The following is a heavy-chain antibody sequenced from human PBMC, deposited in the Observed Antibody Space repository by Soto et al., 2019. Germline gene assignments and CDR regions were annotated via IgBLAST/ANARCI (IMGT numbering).Heavy chain of an antibody. V-gene: IGHV3-21*01. D-gene: IGHD2-2*01. CDR2: ISSSSSYI. CDR3: AREIVVVPAAMSGY. CDR1: GFTFSSYS. Sequence: EVQLVESGGGLVKPGGSLRLSCAASGFTFSSYSMNWVRQAPGKGLEWVSSISSSSSYIYYADSVKGRFTISRDNAKNSLHLQMNSLRAEDTAVYYCAREIVVVPAAMSGYWGQGTLVTVSS. J-gene: IGHJ4*02.